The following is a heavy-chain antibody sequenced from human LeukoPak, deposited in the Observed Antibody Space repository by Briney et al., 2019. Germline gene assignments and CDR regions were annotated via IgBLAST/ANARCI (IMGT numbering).Heavy chain of an antibody. D-gene: IGHD2-2*02. J-gene: IGHJ5*02. CDR2: IYYSGST. CDR3: AREGGGIVVPAAIPANWFDP. CDR1: GGSISSYY. V-gene: IGHV4-59*12. Sequence: TSETLSLTCTVSGGSISSYYWSWIRQPPGKGLEWIGYIYYSGSTNYNPSLKSRVTMSVDTSKNQFSLKLSSVTAADTAVYYCAREGGGIVVPAAIPANWFDPWGQGTLVTVSS.